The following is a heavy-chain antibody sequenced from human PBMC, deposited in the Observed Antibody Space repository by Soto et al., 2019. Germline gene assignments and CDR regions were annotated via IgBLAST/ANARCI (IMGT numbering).Heavy chain of an antibody. J-gene: IGHJ5*02. Sequence: GGSLRLSCAASGFTFINAWMTWVRQAPGKGLEWVGRVKSKSDGGTTDYAAPVKGRFTISRDDSQNTVYLQMNSLKIDDTAVYYCTPVLGGSKWFDLWGQGTLVTAPQ. D-gene: IGHD1-26*01. CDR3: TPVLGGSKWFDL. V-gene: IGHV3-15*01. CDR1: GFTFINAW. CDR2: VKSKSDGGTT.